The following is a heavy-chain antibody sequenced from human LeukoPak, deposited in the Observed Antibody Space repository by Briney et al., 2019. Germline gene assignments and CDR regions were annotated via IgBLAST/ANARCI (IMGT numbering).Heavy chain of an antibody. V-gene: IGHV1-2*02. J-gene: IGHJ4*02. CDR3: AREDYDSSGFVDY. D-gene: IGHD3-22*01. CDR2: INPNSGGT. CDR1: GYTFTGYY. Sequence: GASVKVSCKASGYTFTGYYMHWVRQAPGQGLEWMGWINPNSGGTNYAQKFQGRVTMTRDTSISTAYMELSRLRSDDTAVYYCAREDYDSSGFVDYWGQGTLVTVSS.